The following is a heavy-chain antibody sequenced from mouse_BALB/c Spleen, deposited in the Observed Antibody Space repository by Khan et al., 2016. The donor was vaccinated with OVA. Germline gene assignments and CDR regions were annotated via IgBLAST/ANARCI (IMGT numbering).Heavy chain of an antibody. CDR2: IWGGGSK. Sequence: QVQLKESGPGLVAPSQSLSITCTVSGVSLTDYAVSWIRQPPGKGLEWLGVIWGGGSKYYNSALKSRLSISKDNSKSQVFLKMNSLQTDDTAMYSCAKDPPYYPMDYWGQETSVTVSS. CDR1: GVSLTDYA. CDR3: AKDPPYYPMDY. V-gene: IGHV2-6-5*01. J-gene: IGHJ4*01.